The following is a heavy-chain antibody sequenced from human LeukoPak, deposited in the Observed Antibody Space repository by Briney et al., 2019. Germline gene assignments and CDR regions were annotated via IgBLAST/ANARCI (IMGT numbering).Heavy chain of an antibody. D-gene: IGHD2-21*01. CDR3: ARLRGPYYYYYMDV. Sequence: ETLSLTCTVSGGSISSYYWSWIRQPPGKGLEWIGYIYYSGSTNYNPSLKSRVTISVDTSKNQFSLKLSSVTAADTAVYYCARLRGPYYYYYMDVWGKGTTVTVSS. J-gene: IGHJ6*03. CDR1: GGSISSYY. CDR2: IYYSGST. V-gene: IGHV4-59*01.